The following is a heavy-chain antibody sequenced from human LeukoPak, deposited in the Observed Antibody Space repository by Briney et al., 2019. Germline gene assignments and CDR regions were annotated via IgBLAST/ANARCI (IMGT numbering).Heavy chain of an antibody. Sequence: SETLSLTCTVSGGSISSYYWGWIRQPPGKGLEWIGSIYHSGSTYYNPSLKSQVTISVDTSKNQFSLKLSSVTAADTAVYYCASGLGYCSGGSCYVSWGQGTLVTVSS. CDR2: IYHSGST. J-gene: IGHJ4*02. V-gene: IGHV4-38-2*02. D-gene: IGHD2-15*01. CDR1: GGSISSYY. CDR3: ASGLGYCSGGSCYVS.